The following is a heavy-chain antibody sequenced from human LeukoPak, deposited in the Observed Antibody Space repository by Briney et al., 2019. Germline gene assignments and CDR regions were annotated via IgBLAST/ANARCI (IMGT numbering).Heavy chain of an antibody. D-gene: IGHD5-12*01. CDR3: ARVRYSGYDWHLFDI. V-gene: IGHV1-2*02. CDR1: GYTFTGYY. Sequence: ASVKVSCKASGYTFTGYYMHWVRQAPGQGLEWMGWINPNSGGTNYAQKFQGRVTITADKSTSTAYMELSSLRSEDTAVYYCARVRYSGYDWHLFDIWGQGTMVTVSS. J-gene: IGHJ3*02. CDR2: INPNSGGT.